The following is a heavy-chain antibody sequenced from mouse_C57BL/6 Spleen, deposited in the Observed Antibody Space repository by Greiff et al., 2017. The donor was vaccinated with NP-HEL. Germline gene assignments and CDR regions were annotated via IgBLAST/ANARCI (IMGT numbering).Heavy chain of an antibody. J-gene: IGHJ3*01. V-gene: IGHV1-15*01. Sequence: VQLQQSGAELVRPGASVTLSCKASGYTFTDYEMHWVKPTPVHGLAWIGAIVPETGGTAYNQKFKGKAILTADKSSSTAYMELRSLTSEDSAVYYCTRGGLRRGWFAYWGQGTLVTVSA. D-gene: IGHD2-4*01. CDR2: IVPETGGT. CDR3: TRGGLRRGWFAY. CDR1: GYTFTDYE.